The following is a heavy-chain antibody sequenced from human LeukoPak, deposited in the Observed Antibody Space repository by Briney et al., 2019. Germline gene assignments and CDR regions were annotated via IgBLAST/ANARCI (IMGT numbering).Heavy chain of an antibody. Sequence: GGSLRLSCAASGFTFSSYWMSWVRQAPGKGLEWVSYISSSGSTIYYADSVKGRFTISRDNAKNSLYLQMNSLRAEDTAVYYCARAAYCSSTNCYLSYYFDYWGQGTLVTVSS. CDR2: ISSSGSTI. CDR1: GFTFSSYW. CDR3: ARAAYCSSTNCYLSYYFDY. D-gene: IGHD2-2*01. J-gene: IGHJ4*02. V-gene: IGHV3-48*04.